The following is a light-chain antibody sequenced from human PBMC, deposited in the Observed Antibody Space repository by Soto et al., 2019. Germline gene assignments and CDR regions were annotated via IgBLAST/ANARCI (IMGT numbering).Light chain of an antibody. CDR3: SSYAGSNNYV. Sequence: QSVLTQPASVSGSPGQSITISCTGTSSDVGGYNYVSWYQQHPGKAPKLMIYEVSNRPSGVSNRFSGSKSGNTASLTVSGLQAEAEADYYCSSYAGSNNYVFGTGTKLTVL. CDR2: EVS. V-gene: IGLV2-14*01. CDR1: SSDVGGYNY. J-gene: IGLJ1*01.